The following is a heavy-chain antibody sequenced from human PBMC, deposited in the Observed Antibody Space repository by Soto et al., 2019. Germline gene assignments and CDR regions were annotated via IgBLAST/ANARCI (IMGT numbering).Heavy chain of an antibody. CDR3: APHVHCSGGSCHYDAFDI. V-gene: IGHV3-23*01. J-gene: IGHJ3*02. CDR2: IRDGGEST. D-gene: IGHD2-15*01. Sequence: EVQLLESGGGLVQPGESLRLSCAFSGFIFGNYMMTWVRQAPGKGLEWVSTIRDGGESTYYAYSVKGRFTISRDNSKNTLYLQMDSLGVEDTAVYYCAPHVHCSGGSCHYDAFDIRGQGTMFTVSS. CDR1: GFIFGNYM.